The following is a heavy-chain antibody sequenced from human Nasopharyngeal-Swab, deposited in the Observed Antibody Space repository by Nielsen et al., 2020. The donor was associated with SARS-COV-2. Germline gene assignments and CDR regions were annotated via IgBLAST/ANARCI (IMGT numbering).Heavy chain of an antibody. CDR3: ARTPHDAFDI. Sequence: SLKISCAASGFTFSSYGMHWVRQAPGKGLEWVAVISYDGSNKYYADSVKGRFTISRDNSKNTLYLQMNSLRAEDTAVYYCARTPHDAFDIWGQGTMVTVSS. J-gene: IGHJ3*02. CDR2: ISYDGSNK. CDR1: GFTFSSYG. V-gene: IGHV3-30*03. D-gene: IGHD1-14*01.